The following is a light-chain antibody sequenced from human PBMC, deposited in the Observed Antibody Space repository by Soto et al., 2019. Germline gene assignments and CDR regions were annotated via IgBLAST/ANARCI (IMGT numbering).Light chain of an antibody. V-gene: IGKV1-5*01. J-gene: IGKJ5*01. Sequence: DIQMTQSPSTLSASVGDRVTITCRASQSISGWLAWYQQKPGKAPNLLIYVASNLESGVPSRFSGSGSGTEFTLTISSLQPADFATYYCQHYNSYPITFGQGTRLEIK. CDR3: QHYNSYPIT. CDR2: VAS. CDR1: QSISGW.